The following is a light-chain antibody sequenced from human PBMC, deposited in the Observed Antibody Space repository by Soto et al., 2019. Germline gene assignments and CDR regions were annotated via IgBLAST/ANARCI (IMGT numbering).Light chain of an antibody. CDR3: HQRQSWPRT. V-gene: IGKV3-15*01. CDR1: QSVSSY. CDR2: GAS. J-gene: IGKJ1*01. Sequence: EILMTQSPATLSVSPGERVTLSCRASQSVSSYLAWYQQKPGQPPRLLIYGASTRATGIPARFSGSGSGTDFTLTINSLAPEDFAIYYCHQRQSWPRTFGQGTKVDIK.